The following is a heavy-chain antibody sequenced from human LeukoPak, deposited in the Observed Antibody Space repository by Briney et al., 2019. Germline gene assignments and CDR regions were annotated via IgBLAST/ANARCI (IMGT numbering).Heavy chain of an antibody. V-gene: IGHV1-69*05. CDR1: GGTISSYA. Sequence: ASVKVSCKASGGTISSYAISWVRQAPGQGLEWMGRIIPIFGTANYAQKFQGRVTITTDESTSTAYMELSSLRSEDTAVYYCATEPTIYDFWSGSMYYFDYWGQGTLVTVSS. CDR2: IIPIFGTA. J-gene: IGHJ4*02. D-gene: IGHD3-3*01. CDR3: ATEPTIYDFWSGSMYYFDY.